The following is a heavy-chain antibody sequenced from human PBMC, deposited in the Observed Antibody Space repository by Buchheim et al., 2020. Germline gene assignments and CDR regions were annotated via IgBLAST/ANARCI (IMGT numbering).Heavy chain of an antibody. V-gene: IGHV3-66*02. CDR1: GFTVSSNY. CDR3: ARAPTARYYYGMDV. Sequence: EVQLVESGGGLVQPGGSLRLSCAASGFTVSSNYMSWVRQAPGKGLEWVLVIYSGGSTYYADSVKGRFTISRDNSKNTLYLQMNSLRAEDTAVYYCARAPTARYYYGMDVWGQGTT. CDR2: IYSGGST. D-gene: IGHD2-21*02. J-gene: IGHJ6*02.